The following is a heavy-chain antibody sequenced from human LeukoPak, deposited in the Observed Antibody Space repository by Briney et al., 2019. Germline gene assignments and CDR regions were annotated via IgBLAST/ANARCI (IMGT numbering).Heavy chain of an antibody. Sequence: PGGSLRLSCAASGFNFRSYDTHRVRQAPGKGLEWVALISFDGTKKDYADSVKGRFTISRDNAKNSLYLQMNSLRDEDTAVYYCARDHVVRGVIGLGMDVWGQGTTVTVSS. J-gene: IGHJ6*02. D-gene: IGHD3-10*01. CDR2: ISFDGTKK. V-gene: IGHV3-30*03. CDR1: GFNFRSYD. CDR3: ARDHVVRGVIGLGMDV.